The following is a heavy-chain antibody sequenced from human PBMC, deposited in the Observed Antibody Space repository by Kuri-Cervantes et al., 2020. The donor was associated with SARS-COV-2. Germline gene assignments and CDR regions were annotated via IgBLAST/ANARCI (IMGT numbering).Heavy chain of an antibody. CDR3: ARVHVRLYGMDV. V-gene: IGHV4-38-2*01. Sequence: GSLRLSCAVSGYSISSGYYWGWIRQPPGKGLEWIGYIYYSGSTNYNPSLKSRVTISVDTSKNQFSLKLSSVTAADTAVYYCARVHVRLYGMDVWGQGTTVTVSS. CDR2: IYYSGST. D-gene: IGHD3-10*02. CDR1: GYSISSGYY. J-gene: IGHJ6*02.